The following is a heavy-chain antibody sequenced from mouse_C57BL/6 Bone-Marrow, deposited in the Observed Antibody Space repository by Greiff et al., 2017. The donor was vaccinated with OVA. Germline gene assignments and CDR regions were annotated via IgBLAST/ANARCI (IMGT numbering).Heavy chain of an antibody. Sequence: QVQLQQSGPELVKPGASVKISCKASGYAFSSSWMNWVKQRPGKGLEWIGRIYPGDGDTNYNGKFKGKATLTADKSSSTAYMQLSSLTSEDSAVYFCARSDDYPYNAMDYWGKGTSVTVSS. J-gene: IGHJ4*01. CDR2: IYPGDGDT. D-gene: IGHD2-4*01. V-gene: IGHV1-82*01. CDR1: GYAFSSSW. CDR3: ARSDDYPYNAMDY.